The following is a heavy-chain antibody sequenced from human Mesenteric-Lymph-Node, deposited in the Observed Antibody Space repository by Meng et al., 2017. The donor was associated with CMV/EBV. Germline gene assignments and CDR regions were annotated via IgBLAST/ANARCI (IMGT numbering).Heavy chain of an antibody. V-gene: IGHV4-4*02. CDR3: ARDRMLYFGEYLPFDI. J-gene: IGHJ3*02. Sequence: SGGSISSSNWWSWVRQSPGKGLEWIGEIYHSGSTNYNPSLKSRITISVDKSKKQFSLRLSSVTAADTAVYYCARDRMLYFGEYLPFDIWGQGTMVTVSS. CDR1: GGSISSSNW. CDR2: IYHSGST. D-gene: IGHD3-10*01.